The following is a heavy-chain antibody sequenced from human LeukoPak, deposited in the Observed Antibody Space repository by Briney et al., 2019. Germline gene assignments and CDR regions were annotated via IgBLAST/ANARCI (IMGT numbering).Heavy chain of an antibody. CDR3: AKDLPAPNIVAVFDY. D-gene: IGHD5-12*01. CDR1: GFTFSNYA. J-gene: IGHJ4*02. V-gene: IGHV3-23*01. CDR2: IRGSGGIT. Sequence: PGGSLRLSCTASGFTFSNYAMSWVRQAPVKGLEWVSAIRGSGGITYYAASVKGRFTISRDNSKNTLYLQMNSLGAEDTAMYYCAKDLPAPNIVAVFDYWGQGTLVTVSS.